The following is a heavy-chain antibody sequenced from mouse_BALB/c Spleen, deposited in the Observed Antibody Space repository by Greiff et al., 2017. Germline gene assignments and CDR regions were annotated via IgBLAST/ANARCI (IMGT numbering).Heavy chain of an antibody. V-gene: IGHV1-69*01. CDR2: IDTSDSYT. J-gene: IGHJ1*01. Sequence: QVQLQQPGAELVMPGASVKMSCKASGYTFTDYWMHWVKQRPGQGLEWIGAIDTSDSYTSYNQKFKGKATLTVDESSSTAYMQLSSLTSEDSAVYYCARYRDYGSSYWYFDVWGAGTTVTVSS. CDR1: GYTFTDYW. D-gene: IGHD1-1*01. CDR3: ARYRDYGSSYWYFDV.